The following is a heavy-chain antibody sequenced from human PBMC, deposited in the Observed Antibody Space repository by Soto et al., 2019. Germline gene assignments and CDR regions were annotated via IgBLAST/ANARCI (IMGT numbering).Heavy chain of an antibody. J-gene: IGHJ4*02. V-gene: IGHV3-23*01. D-gene: IGHD4-4*01. CDR3: ARVASDYINSVDH. CDR2: IGGSGGNR. Sequence: EVQLLESGGGLVQPGGSLRLSCSASGFTFNAYAMTWVRQAPGKVLEWVSAIGGSGGNRYYAASVKGRFTISRDNSKDTLDLQMNRLRVEDTAVYYCARVASDYINSVDHWGQGILVTVSS. CDR1: GFTFNAYA.